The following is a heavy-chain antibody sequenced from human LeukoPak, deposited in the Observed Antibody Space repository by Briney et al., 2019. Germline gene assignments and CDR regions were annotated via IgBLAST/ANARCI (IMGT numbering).Heavy chain of an antibody. V-gene: IGHV3-30*18. CDR3: AKGAGDAEYFQH. CDR2: ISYDGTNK. D-gene: IGHD3-10*01. J-gene: IGHJ1*01. CDR1: GFTFNTYG. Sequence: GRSLRLSCAASGFTFNTYGMHWVRQAPGKGLEWVAVISYDGTNKYYAESVKGRFTISRDNSKNTLYLQMNSLRAEDTAVYYCAKGAGDAEYFQHWGQGTLVTVSS.